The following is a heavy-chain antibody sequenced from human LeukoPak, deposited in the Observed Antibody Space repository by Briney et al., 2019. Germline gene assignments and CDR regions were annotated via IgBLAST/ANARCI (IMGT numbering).Heavy chain of an antibody. CDR1: GFTFSRYA. CDR2: ISGSGGST. Sequence: GGSLRLSCEASGFTFSRYAMTWVRQPPGKGLEWVSAISGSGGSTYYADSVKGRFTISRDNSKNTLYLQMNSLRAEDTAVYYCAKDSVPAATHPYYFDYWGQGTLVTVSS. V-gene: IGHV3-23*01. CDR3: AKDSVPAATHPYYFDY. J-gene: IGHJ4*02. D-gene: IGHD2-2*01.